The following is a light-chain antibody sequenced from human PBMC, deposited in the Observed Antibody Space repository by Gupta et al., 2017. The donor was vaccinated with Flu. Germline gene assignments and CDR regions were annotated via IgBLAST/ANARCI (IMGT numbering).Light chain of an antibody. CDR2: DAS. CDR1: QNIRTS. V-gene: IGKV3-11*01. CDR3: QQRTGWPRGT. Sequence: EIVLTQSPGTLSLSPGERATLSCRASQNIRTSLAWFQQKPGQAPRLLIYDASNRATGIPVRFSGSGSGTDFTLTISSLEPEDVAIYFCQQRTGWPRGTIGQGTKVEIK. J-gene: IGKJ2*02.